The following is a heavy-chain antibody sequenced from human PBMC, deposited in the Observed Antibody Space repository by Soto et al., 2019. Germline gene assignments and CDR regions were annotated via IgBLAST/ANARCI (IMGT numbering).Heavy chain of an antibody. CDR2: ISGSGGST. J-gene: IGHJ4*02. CDR1: GFTFSSYA. CDR3: AKDQNYYDSSGYYEPFDY. D-gene: IGHD3-22*01. V-gene: IGHV3-23*01. Sequence: PGGSLRLSCAASGFTFSSYAMSWVRQAPGKGLEWVSAISGSGGSTYYADSVKGRFTISRDNSKNTLYLQMNSLRAEDTAVYNCAKDQNYYDSSGYYEPFDYWGQGTLVTVS.